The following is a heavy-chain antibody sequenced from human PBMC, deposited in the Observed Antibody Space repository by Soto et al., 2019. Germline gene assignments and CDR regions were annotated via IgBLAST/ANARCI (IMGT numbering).Heavy chain of an antibody. CDR3: ARGLGYGDDYFDY. J-gene: IGHJ4*02. CDR2: INHSGST. V-gene: IGHV4-34*01. Sequence: QVQLQQWGAGLLKPSETLSLTCAVYGGSFSGYYWSWIRQPPGKGLEWIGEINHSGSTNYNPSLKSRVTISVDTSKNQFSLKLSSVTAADTAVYYCARGLGYGDDYFDYWGQGTLVTVSS. CDR1: GGSFSGYY. D-gene: IGHD4-17*01.